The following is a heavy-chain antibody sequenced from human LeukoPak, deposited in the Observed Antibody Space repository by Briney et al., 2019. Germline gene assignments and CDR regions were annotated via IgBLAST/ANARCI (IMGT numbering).Heavy chain of an antibody. CDR3: AGFTFFRGVITFDY. V-gene: IGHV4-39*07. D-gene: IGHD3-10*01. CDR1: GGSISTSNYY. CDR2: IFYSGST. J-gene: IGHJ4*02. Sequence: SETLSLTCTVSGGSISTSNYYWGWIRQPPGKGLEWIGNIFYSGSTYYSPSLRSRVTISLDTSKNQFSLKLSSVTAADTAVYSCAGFTFFRGVITFDYWGQGTLVTVSS.